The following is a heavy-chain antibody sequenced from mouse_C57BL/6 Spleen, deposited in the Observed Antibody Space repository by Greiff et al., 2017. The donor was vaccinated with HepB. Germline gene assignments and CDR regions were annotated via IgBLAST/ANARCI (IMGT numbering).Heavy chain of an antibody. Sequence: VKLMESGSGLVQPSQSLSITCTVSGFSLTSYGVHWVRQSPGKGLEWLGVIWRGGSTDYNAAFMSRLSITKDNSKSQVFFKMNSLQADDTAIYYCAKEYDYDDGYYYAMDYWGQGTSVTVSS. CDR3: AKEYDYDDGYYYAMDY. CDR1: GFSLTSYG. V-gene: IGHV2-5*01. CDR2: IWRGGST. J-gene: IGHJ4*01. D-gene: IGHD2-4*01.